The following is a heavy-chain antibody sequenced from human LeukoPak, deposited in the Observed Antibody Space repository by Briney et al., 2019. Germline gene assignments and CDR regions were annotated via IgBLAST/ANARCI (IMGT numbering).Heavy chain of an antibody. CDR2: THYRGNT. CDR3: ARLGKEVTYTGYYLDY. J-gene: IGHJ4*02. V-gene: IGHV4-59*08. Sequence: SSETLSLTCAVYSRSFSAYYWSWIRQPPGRGLEYIAFTHYRGNTNYNTSFKSRVPISIDTAKIQFSLKLSSVTAADTAVYFCARLGKEVTYTGYYLDYWGQGTLVTVSS. D-gene: IGHD1-26*01. CDR1: SRSFSAYY.